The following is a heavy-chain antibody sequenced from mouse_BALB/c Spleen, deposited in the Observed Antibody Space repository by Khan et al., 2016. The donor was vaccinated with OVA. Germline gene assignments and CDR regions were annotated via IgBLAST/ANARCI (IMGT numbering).Heavy chain of an antibody. V-gene: IGHV3-8*02. Sequence: EVQLQESGPSLVKPSQTLSLSCSVTGDSITSGFWNWIRKFPGNKFEYLGYITYSGNIYYNPSLKSRISITRDTSKSQYYLQLNSVTTEDTATYYCARSYGSWAMDYWGPGTSVTVSS. CDR1: GDSITSGF. CDR3: ARSYGSWAMDY. J-gene: IGHJ4*01. D-gene: IGHD1-1*01. CDR2: ITYSGNI.